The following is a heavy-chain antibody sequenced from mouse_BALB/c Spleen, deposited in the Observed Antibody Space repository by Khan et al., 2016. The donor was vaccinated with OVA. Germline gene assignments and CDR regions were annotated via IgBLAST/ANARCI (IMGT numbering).Heavy chain of an antibody. CDR2: IDPANGNT. J-gene: IGHJ2*01. CDR1: GFYIKDTY. V-gene: IGHV14-3*02. Sequence: QLQQSGAELVKPGASVKLSCTASGFYIKDTYMHWVKQRPEQGLEWIGRIDPANGNTKYDPKFQGKATITADTSSNTAYLQLSSLTSEDTAVYYCARKNAWGQGTTLTVSS. CDR3: ARKNA.